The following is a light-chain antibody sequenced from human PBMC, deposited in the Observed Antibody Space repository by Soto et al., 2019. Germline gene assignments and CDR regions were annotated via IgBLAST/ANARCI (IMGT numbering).Light chain of an antibody. CDR2: EVS. Sequence: QSVLTQPASVSGSPGQSTTISCTGTSSDVGGYNYVSWYQQHPGKAPKLMIYEVSNRPSGVSNRFSGSKSGNTASLTISGLQAEDEADYYCSSHTSSSTLEVFGGGTKVTVL. CDR3: SSHTSSSTLEV. V-gene: IGLV2-14*01. J-gene: IGLJ3*02. CDR1: SSDVGGYNY.